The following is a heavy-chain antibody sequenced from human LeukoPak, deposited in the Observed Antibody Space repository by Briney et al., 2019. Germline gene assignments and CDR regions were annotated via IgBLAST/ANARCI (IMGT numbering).Heavy chain of an antibody. CDR2: ISAYNGNT. V-gene: IGHV1-18*01. CDR1: GYTFTSYG. J-gene: IGHJ3*02. Sequence: ASVRVSCKASGYTFTSYGISWVRQAPGQGLEWMGWISAYNGNTNYAQKLQGRVTMTTDTSTSTAYMELRSLRSDDTAVYYCARGWGPLYDFWRSAPNSYDAFDIWGQGTMVTVSS. D-gene: IGHD3-3*01. CDR3: ARGWGPLYDFWRSAPNSYDAFDI.